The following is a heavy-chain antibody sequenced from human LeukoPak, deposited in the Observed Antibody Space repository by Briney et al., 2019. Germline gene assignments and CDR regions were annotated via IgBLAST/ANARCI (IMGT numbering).Heavy chain of an antibody. CDR2: ISWDGGST. CDR3: AKDILSIAAAGRGGFDY. J-gene: IGHJ4*02. Sequence: GGALGLSCAASGFTFGDYTMHWGRQAPGEGLGWGSLISWDGGSTYYADSVKGRFTISRDNSKNSLYLQMNSLRTEDTALYYCAKDILSIAAAGRGGFDYWGQGTLVTVSS. V-gene: IGHV3-43*01. D-gene: IGHD6-13*01. CDR1: GFTFGDYT.